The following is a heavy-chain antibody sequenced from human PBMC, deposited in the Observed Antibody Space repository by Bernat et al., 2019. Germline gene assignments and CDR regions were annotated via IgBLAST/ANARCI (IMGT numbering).Heavy chain of an antibody. CDR2: ISSSSSYK. V-gene: IGHV3-11*05. Sequence: QVQLVESGGGLVKPGGSLRPSCAASGFTFSDYYMSWIRQAPGKGLDWVSYISSSSSYKNNADTVKGRFTISRENAKHTLYLQMNSLRAEDTAVYYCASGTSTSAPYMDVWGKGTTVTVSS. CDR3: ASGTSTSAPYMDV. CDR1: GFTFSDYY. J-gene: IGHJ6*03.